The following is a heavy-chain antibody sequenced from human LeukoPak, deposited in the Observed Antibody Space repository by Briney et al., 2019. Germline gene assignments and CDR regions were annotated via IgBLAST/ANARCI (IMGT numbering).Heavy chain of an antibody. D-gene: IGHD6-13*01. CDR1: GGSIRSYY. Sequence: PSETLSLTCTVSGGSIRSYYWSWIRQPAGKGLEWIGRIYTSGSTNYNPSLKSRVTMSVDTSKSQFSLKLSSVTAADTAVYYCAGAIAAAGRFDYWGQGTLVTVSS. CDR2: IYTSGST. V-gene: IGHV4-4*07. J-gene: IGHJ4*02. CDR3: AGAIAAAGRFDY.